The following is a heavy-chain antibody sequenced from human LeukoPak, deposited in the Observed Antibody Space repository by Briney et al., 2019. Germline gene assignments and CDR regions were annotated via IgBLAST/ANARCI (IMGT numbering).Heavy chain of an antibody. V-gene: IGHV6-1*01. CDR3: ARSKGLWFGELETYYYYYMDV. D-gene: IGHD3-10*01. CDR1: GDTVSSNSAA. CDR2: TYYGCKGYT. J-gene: IGHJ6*03. Sequence: SQTLSLTCAISGDTVSSNSAARNWIRQSPSRGLEWLGRTYYGCKGYTDYAVSVKSRITSSPDTSKNQLSLQLNSVTPEDTALYYCARSKGLWFGELETYYYYYMDVWGKGTTVTVSS.